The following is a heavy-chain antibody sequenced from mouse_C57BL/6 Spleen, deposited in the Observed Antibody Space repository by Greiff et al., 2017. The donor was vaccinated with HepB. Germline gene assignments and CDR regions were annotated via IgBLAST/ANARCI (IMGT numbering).Heavy chain of an antibody. V-gene: IGHV1-64*01. CDR2: IHPNSGST. J-gene: IGHJ4*01. Sequence: VQLQQPGAELVKPGASVKLSCKASGYTFTSYWMHWVKQRPGQGLEWIGMIHPNSGSTNYNEKFKSKATLTVDKSSSTAYMQLSSLTSEDSAVYYCAREVPYYSNTYAMDYWGQGTSVTVSS. D-gene: IGHD2-5*01. CDR3: AREVPYYSNTYAMDY. CDR1: GYTFTSYW.